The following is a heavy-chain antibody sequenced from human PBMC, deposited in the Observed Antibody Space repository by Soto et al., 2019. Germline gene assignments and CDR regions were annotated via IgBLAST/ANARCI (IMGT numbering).Heavy chain of an antibody. CDR3: AKDSSGWYVGRSGLDY. J-gene: IGHJ4*02. Sequence: GGSLRLSCAASGFTFSSYAMSWVRQAPGKGLEWVSAISGSGGSTYYADSVKGRYTISRDNSKNTLYLQMNSLRAEDTAVYYCAKDSSGWYVGRSGLDYWGQGTLVTVS. D-gene: IGHD6-19*01. CDR2: ISGSGGST. CDR1: GFTFSSYA. V-gene: IGHV3-23*01.